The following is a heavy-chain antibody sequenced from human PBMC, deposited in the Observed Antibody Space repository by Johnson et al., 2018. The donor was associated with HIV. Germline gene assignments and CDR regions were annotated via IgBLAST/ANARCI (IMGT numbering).Heavy chain of an antibody. D-gene: IGHD2-15*01. CDR3: ARILLGYCRA. CDR1: GFTFDDYA. CDR2: IYSGGRT. J-gene: IGHJ3*01. V-gene: IGHV3-NL1*01. Sequence: QVQVVEPGRGVLQPGRSLRLSCAASGFTFDDYAMHWVRQAPGKGLEWVSVIYSGGRTYYADFVQGRFTISRDNSKNTVYLLMNSLRGEDTAVYYCARILLGYCRAWGQGTMVTVSS.